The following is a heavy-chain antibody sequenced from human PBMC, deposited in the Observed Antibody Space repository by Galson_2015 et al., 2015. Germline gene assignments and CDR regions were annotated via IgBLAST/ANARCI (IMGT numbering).Heavy chain of an antibody. CDR1: GFTFSRYG. CDR2: IWYDGSNK. Sequence: SLRLSCAVSGFTFSRYGMHWVRQAPGKGLEWVAVIWYDGSNKYYADSVKGRSTISRDNSESTLYLQMNSLRAEDTAVYYCARDLGYCSSSNCYISNWFDPWGQGTLVTVSS. J-gene: IGHJ5*02. CDR3: ARDLGYCSSSNCYISNWFDP. V-gene: IGHV3-33*01. D-gene: IGHD2-2*02.